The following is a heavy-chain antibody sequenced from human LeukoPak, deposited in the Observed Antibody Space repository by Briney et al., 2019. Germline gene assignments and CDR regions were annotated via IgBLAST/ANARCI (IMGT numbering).Heavy chain of an antibody. CDR3: GRQYGGGDCYPDDY. D-gene: IGHD2-21*02. V-gene: IGHV1-18*01. Sequence: ASVKVSCKASGYTFTSYGISWVRQAPGQGLEWMGWISAYNGNTNYAQKLQGRVTMTTDTSTSTAYMELRSLRSDDTAMYYRGRQYGGGDCYPDDYWGQGTLVTVSS. J-gene: IGHJ4*02. CDR1: GYTFTSYG. CDR2: ISAYNGNT.